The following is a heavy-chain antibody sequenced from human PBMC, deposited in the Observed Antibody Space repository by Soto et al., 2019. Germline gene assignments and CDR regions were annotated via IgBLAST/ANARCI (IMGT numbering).Heavy chain of an antibody. Sequence: SETLSLTCAVSSGSISSSNWWSWVRQPPGKGLEWNGEIYHSGSTNYNPYLKSRVTISVDKSKNQFSLKLSSVTAADTAVYYCARDRGEGYCSGGSCYSDSGGAFDTWGQGTMVTVSS. D-gene: IGHD2-15*01. J-gene: IGHJ3*02. CDR1: SGSISSSNW. CDR2: IYHSGST. V-gene: IGHV4-4*02. CDR3: ARDRGEGYCSGGSCYSDSGGAFDT.